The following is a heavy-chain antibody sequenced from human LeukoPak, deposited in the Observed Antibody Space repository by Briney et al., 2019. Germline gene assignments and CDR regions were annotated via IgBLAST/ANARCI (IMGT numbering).Heavy chain of an antibody. CDR3: ARALTHDYYDSSGYSYFDY. CDR2: IYHSGST. CDR1: GGSISSGGYS. D-gene: IGHD3-22*01. Sequence: SETLSLTCAVSGGSISSGGYSWSWIRQPPGKGLEWIGYIYHSGSTYYNPSLKSRVTISVDRSKNQFSLKLSSVTAADTAVYYCARALTHDYYDSSGYSYFDYWGQGTLVTASS. V-gene: IGHV4-30-2*01. J-gene: IGHJ4*02.